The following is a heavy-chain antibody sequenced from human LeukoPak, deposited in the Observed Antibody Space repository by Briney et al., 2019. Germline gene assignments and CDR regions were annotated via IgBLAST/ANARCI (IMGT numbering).Heavy chain of an antibody. CDR3: AKESGSYDFDY. CDR1: GFTFSSYG. D-gene: IGHD1-26*01. CDR2: IWYDGSNK. V-gene: IGHV3-33*06. J-gene: IGHJ4*02. Sequence: GGSLRLSCAASGFTFSSYGMHWVRQAPGKGLEWVAVIWYDGSNKYYADSVKGQFTISRGNSKNTLYLQMNSLRAEDTAVYYCAKESGSYDFDYWGQGTLVTVSS.